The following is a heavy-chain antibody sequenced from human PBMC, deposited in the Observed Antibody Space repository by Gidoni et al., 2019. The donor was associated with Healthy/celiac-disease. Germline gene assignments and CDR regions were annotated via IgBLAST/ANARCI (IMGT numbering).Heavy chain of an antibody. CDR2: ISGSGGST. CDR1: GFTFSSYA. J-gene: IGHJ3*02. CDR3: AKTLEYYDYVWEHQAHSAFDI. D-gene: IGHD3-16*01. Sequence: EVQLLESGGGLVQSGGSLRLSCAASGFTFSSYAMSWVRQAPGKGLEWVSAISGSGGSTYYADSVKGRFTISRDNSKNTLYLQMNSLRAEDTAVYYCAKTLEYYDYVWEHQAHSAFDIWGQGTMVTVSS. V-gene: IGHV3-23*01.